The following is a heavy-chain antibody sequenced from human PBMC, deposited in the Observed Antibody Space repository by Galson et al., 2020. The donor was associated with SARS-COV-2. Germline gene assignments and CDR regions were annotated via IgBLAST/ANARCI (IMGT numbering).Heavy chain of an antibody. CDR2: INHKGST. CDR1: GGSFRSYY. CDR3: AVSSTGYYYYCRDV. D-gene: IGHD2-2*01. Sequence: SETLSLTCAVYGGSFRSYYCSWISQPPGTGLEWIGVINHKGSTNYNPSLKSQVTISASKNQFPLRLSSVTAADTAVYYCAVSSTGYYYYCRDVWGQGPMVTV. J-gene: IGHJ6*02. V-gene: IGHV4-34*01.